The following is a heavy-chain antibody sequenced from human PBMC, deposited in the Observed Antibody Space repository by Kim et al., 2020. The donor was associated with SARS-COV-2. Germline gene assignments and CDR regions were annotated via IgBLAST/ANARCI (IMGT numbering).Heavy chain of an antibody. J-gene: IGHJ4*02. V-gene: IGHV3-23*01. CDR3: AKAVGPYGDYEVYFDY. D-gene: IGHD4-17*01. Sequence: VKGRFTISRDNSKNTLYLQMNSLRAEDTAVYYCAKAVGPYGDYEVYFDYWGQGTLVTVSS.